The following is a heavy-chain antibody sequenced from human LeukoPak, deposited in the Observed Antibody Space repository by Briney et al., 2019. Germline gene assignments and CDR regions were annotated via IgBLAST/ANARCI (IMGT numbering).Heavy chain of an antibody. V-gene: IGHV3-7*03. Sequence: GGSMRLSCAASGLTFSNYWMDWVRQAPGKGLEWVANIKQDGSEKNYVDSVKGRFIISRDNAKNSLYLQMNTLRADDTAVYYCARDGFGTGSNWGQGTLVTVSS. J-gene: IGHJ4*02. D-gene: IGHD3-16*01. CDR3: ARDGFGTGSN. CDR1: GLTFSNYW. CDR2: IKQDGSEK.